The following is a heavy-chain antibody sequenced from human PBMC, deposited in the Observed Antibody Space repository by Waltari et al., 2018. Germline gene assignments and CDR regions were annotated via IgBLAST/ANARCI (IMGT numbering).Heavy chain of an antibody. D-gene: IGHD1-1*01. J-gene: IGHJ4*02. CDR3: ARDVPNGYFDY. Sequence: EVHLVQSGGGLIQPGGSLRLSCGVSGFTFKNYWMTWVRQAPGKGREWVANINQDGRDKNYVDSVEGRLTISRDNAQNSVYLQMNSLRAEDTAVYYCARDVPNGYFDYWGSGTLVTVSS. CDR2: INQDGRDK. V-gene: IGHV3-7*04. CDR1: GFTFKNYW.